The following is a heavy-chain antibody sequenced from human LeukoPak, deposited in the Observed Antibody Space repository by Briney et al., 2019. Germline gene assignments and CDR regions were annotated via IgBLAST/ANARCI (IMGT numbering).Heavy chain of an antibody. CDR2: IKQDGSEK. J-gene: IGHJ4*02. Sequence: GGSLRLSCAASGFTFSSYWMSWVRQAPGKGLEWVANIKQDGSEKYYVDSVKGRFTISRDNAKNSLYLQMNSLRAEDTAVYYCAKSRGYYYEKSGPADYWGQGTLVTVSS. CDR3: AKSRGYYYEKSGPADY. CDR1: GFTFSSYW. V-gene: IGHV3-7*01. D-gene: IGHD3-22*01.